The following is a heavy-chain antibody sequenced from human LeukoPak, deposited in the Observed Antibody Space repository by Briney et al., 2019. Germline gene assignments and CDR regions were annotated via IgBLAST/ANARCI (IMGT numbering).Heavy chain of an antibody. V-gene: IGHV3-23*01. J-gene: IGHJ5*02. Sequence: GGSLRLSCVASGFTFNNHFMSWVRQAPGKGLEWVSAISGSGDTTYYADSVKGRFTISRDNSRDTVYLQLSSLRVEDTAIYYCSKDLNSGTNSRSWGRGTLVTVSS. CDR2: ISGSGDTT. CDR3: SKDLNSGTNSRS. CDR1: GFTFNNHF. D-gene: IGHD2-2*01.